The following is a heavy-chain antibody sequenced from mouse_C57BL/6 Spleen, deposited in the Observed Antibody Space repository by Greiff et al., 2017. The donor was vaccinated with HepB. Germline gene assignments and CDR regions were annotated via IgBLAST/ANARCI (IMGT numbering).Heavy chain of an antibody. CDR2: IYPGSGST. D-gene: IGHD2-4*01. J-gene: IGHJ3*01. CDR3: ARGYDYDRAAWFAY. CDR1: GYTFTSYW. V-gene: IGHV1-55*01. Sequence: QVQLQQPGAELVKPGASVKMSCKASGYTFTSYWITWVKQRPGQGLEWIGDIYPGSGSTNYNEKFKSKATLTVDTSSSTAYMQLSSLTSEDSAVYYCARGYDYDRAAWFAYWGQGTLVTVSA.